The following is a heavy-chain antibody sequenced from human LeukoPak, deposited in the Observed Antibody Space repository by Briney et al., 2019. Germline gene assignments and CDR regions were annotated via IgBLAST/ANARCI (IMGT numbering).Heavy chain of an antibody. V-gene: IGHV3-21*04. CDR3: AKVSCSGGSCYSAFTPLFEY. CDR2: ISSSSSYI. CDR1: EFSVKYNY. Sequence: PGGSLRLSCAASEFSVKYNYMTWVRQAPGKGLEWVSSISSSSSYIYYADSVKGRFTISRDNSKNTLYLQMNSLRAEDTAVYYCAKVSCSGGSCYSAFTPLFEYWGQGTLVTVSS. D-gene: IGHD2-15*01. J-gene: IGHJ4*02.